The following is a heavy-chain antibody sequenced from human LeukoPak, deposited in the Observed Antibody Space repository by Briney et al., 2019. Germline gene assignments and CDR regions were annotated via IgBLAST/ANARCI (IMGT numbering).Heavy chain of an antibody. Sequence: PSETRSLTCTVSGGSISSQYWSWIRQPPGKGLEWIGYIYYSGSTNYNPSLKSRVTISVDTSKNQFSLKLSSVTAADTAVYYCASMETVTTVVDYWGQGTLVTVSS. D-gene: IGHD4-11*01. V-gene: IGHV4-59*11. CDR3: ASMETVTTVVDY. CDR2: IYYSGST. J-gene: IGHJ4*02. CDR1: GGSISSQY.